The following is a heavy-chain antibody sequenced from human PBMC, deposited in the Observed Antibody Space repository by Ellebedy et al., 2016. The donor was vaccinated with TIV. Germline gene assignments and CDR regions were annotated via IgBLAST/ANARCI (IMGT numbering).Heavy chain of an antibody. CDR1: GFSFSSYA. Sequence: GGSLRLXCAASGFSFSSYAMSWVRQAPGKGLEWVSGISGSAGRSYDADSVKGRFTISRDNSKNTLYLQMNSLRAEDTAVYYCAKGGNLLWFGEPKGDFEYWGQGTLVTVSS. V-gene: IGHV3-23*01. D-gene: IGHD3-10*01. CDR2: ISGSAGRS. CDR3: AKGGNLLWFGEPKGDFEY. J-gene: IGHJ4*02.